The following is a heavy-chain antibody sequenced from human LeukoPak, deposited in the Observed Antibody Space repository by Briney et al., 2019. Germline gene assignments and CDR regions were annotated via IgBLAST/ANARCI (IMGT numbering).Heavy chain of an antibody. J-gene: IGHJ4*02. CDR1: GGSTSIYY. D-gene: IGHD3-10*01. CDR2: IYHRGST. Sequence: KPSETLSLTCTVSGGSTSIYYWSWIRQPPGKGLEWIGYIYHRGSTNYSPSLKSRITISVDTYKHQFSLKLNSVTAADTAVYYCARDRELGYWGQGALVTVSS. CDR3: ARDRELGY. V-gene: IGHV4-59*01.